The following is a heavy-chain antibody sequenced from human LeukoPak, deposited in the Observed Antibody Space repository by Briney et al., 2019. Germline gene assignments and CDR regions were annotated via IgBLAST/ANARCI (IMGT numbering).Heavy chain of an antibody. V-gene: IGHV1-18*01. Sequence: ASVKVSCKASGYTFTSYGISWVRQAPGQGLEWMGWISAYNGNTNYAQKLQGRVTMTTDTSTSTAYMELRSLRSDDTAVYYCARDKGSSGPVGPDWFDPWGQGTLVTVSS. CDR3: ARDKGSSGPVGPDWFDP. J-gene: IGHJ5*02. D-gene: IGHD6-6*01. CDR1: GYTFTSYG. CDR2: ISAYNGNT.